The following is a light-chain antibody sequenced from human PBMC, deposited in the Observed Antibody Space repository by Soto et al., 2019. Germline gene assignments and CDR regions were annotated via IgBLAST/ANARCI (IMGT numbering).Light chain of an antibody. CDR1: HSVLYSSNDKNY. CDR2: WAS. Sequence: IVMTQSPDSLAVAQGERATIHCKSRHSVLYSSNDKNYLAWYQQKQGQPPKPLIYWASTRESGVPDRLSGSGSGTDFTLTISSMQAEDVAVYYCQQYYSTPTFGQGTKVDIK. J-gene: IGKJ1*01. V-gene: IGKV4-1*01. CDR3: QQYYSTPT.